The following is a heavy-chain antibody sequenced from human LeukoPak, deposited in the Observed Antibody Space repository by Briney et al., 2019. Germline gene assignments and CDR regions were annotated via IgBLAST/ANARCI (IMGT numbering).Heavy chain of an antibody. CDR3: ARDGLLADYGGNSGIDY. J-gene: IGHJ4*02. V-gene: IGHV3-30*04. Sequence: GRSLRLSCAASGFTFSSYAMHWVRQAPGNGLEWVAVISYDGSNKYYADSVKGRFTISRDNSKNTLYLQMNSLRAEDTAVYYCARDGLLADYGGNSGIDYWGQGTLVTVSS. D-gene: IGHD4-23*01. CDR1: GFTFSSYA. CDR2: ISYDGSNK.